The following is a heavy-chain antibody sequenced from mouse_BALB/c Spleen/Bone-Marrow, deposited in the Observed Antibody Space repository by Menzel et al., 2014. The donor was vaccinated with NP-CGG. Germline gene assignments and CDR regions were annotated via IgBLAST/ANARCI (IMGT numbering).Heavy chain of an antibody. Sequence: QVQLKQSGAELVKPGAPVKLSRKASGYTFTSYWMNWVKQRPGRGLEWIGRIDPSDSETHYNQKFKDKATLTVDKSSSTAYIQLSSLSSEDSAVYYCARRGYGYGFAYWGQGTLVTVSA. V-gene: IGHV1-69*02. CDR3: ARRGYGYGFAY. D-gene: IGHD1-2*01. CDR1: GYTFTSYW. J-gene: IGHJ3*01. CDR2: IDPSDSET.